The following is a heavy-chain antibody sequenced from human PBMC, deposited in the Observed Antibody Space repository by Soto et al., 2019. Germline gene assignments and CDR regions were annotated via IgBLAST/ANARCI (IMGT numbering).Heavy chain of an antibody. CDR3: ARDGEPGGYSGSFFSY. Sequence: QVQLVQSGAEVKKPGALVKVSCKASGYTFTTYGISWVRQAPGQGLEWVGWISAYTGNTNYAQKLQGRVTMTTDTYTGTAYMELRSLRSDDTAVYYSARDGEPGGYSGSFFSYCGQGTLVTVSA. J-gene: IGHJ4*02. CDR2: ISAYTGNT. V-gene: IGHV1-18*01. D-gene: IGHD5-12*01. CDR1: GYTFTTYG.